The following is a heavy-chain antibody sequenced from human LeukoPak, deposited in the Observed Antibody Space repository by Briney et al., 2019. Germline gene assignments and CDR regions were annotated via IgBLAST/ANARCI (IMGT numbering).Heavy chain of an antibody. CDR1: GGSNSSYY. CDR2: SYTSGST. V-gene: IGHV4-4*07. Sequence: PSETLSLTCTVSGGSNSSYYWSLIRQPTGKGLEWIGRSYTSGSTNYNPSLKSRVTMSVDTSKNQFSLKLSSVTAADTAVYYCARDGSIAAAGAVYYYGMDVWGQGTTVTVSS. CDR3: ARDGSIAAAGAVYYYGMDV. D-gene: IGHD6-13*01. J-gene: IGHJ6*02.